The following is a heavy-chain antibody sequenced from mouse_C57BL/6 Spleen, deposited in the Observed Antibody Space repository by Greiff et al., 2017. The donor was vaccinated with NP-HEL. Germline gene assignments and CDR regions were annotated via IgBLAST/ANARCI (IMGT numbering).Heavy chain of an antibody. V-gene: IGHV1-69*01. Sequence: VQLQQPGAELVMPGASVKLSCKASGYTFTSYWMHWVKQRPGQGLEWIGEIDPSDSYTNYTQKFKGKATLTVDKSSSTAYMQLSSLTSEDSAVYYCEKQGREYWGQGTLVTVSA. CDR2: IDPSDSYT. CDR1: GYTFTSYW. CDR3: EKQGREY. J-gene: IGHJ3*01.